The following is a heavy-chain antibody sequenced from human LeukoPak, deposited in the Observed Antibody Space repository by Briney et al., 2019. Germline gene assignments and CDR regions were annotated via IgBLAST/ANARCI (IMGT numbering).Heavy chain of an antibody. CDR3: ARVGYAFDI. J-gene: IGHJ3*02. CDR1: GFTFSSYS. CDR2: ISSSSITI. V-gene: IGHV3-48*02. Sequence: PGGALRLSCVDSGFTFSSYSMNWVRQAPGKGVEWVSYISSSSITIYYADSVKGRFTISRDNAKNSLYLQMNSLRDEDTAVYYCARVGYAFDIWGQGTMVTVSS.